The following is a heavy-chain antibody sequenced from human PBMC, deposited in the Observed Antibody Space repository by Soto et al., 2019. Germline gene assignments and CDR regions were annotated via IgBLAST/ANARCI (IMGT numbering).Heavy chain of an antibody. V-gene: IGHV4-30-4*01. D-gene: IGHD2-15*01. J-gene: IGHJ5*01. Sequence: QVHLLESGPGLVKPSQTLSLTCSVSGDSISTVDYFWAWIRQPPGQALEYIGYIYKRTTTYYNPSFVSRVAISLDTSKPQFSLNVTSVTAADTAVYFCARGRYCLTGRCFPNWFDSWGQGTLVTVSS. CDR3: ARGRYCLTGRCFPNWFDS. CDR1: GDSISTVDYF. CDR2: IYKRTTT.